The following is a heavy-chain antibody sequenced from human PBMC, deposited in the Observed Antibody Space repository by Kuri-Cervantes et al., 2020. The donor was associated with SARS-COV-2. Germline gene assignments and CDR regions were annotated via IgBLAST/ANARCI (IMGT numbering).Heavy chain of an antibody. CDR3: TRAGNWYFDL. Sequence: GESLKISCAASGFTFSSYSMNWVRQAPGKGLEWVSSISSSSSYIYYADSVKGRFTISRDNAKNTLYLQMNSLRVEDTAVYYCTRAGNWYFDLWGRGTLVTVSS. V-gene: IGHV3-21*06. CDR2: ISSSSSYI. J-gene: IGHJ2*01. CDR1: GFTFSSYS.